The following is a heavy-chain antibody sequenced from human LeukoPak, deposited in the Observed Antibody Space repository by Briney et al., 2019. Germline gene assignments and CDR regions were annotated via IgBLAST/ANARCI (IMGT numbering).Heavy chain of an antibody. Sequence: PGGSLRLSCAASGFAFSSNWMHWVRQTPGKGLVWVSRINSGGSGTSYADSVKGRFTISRDNSKNTLYLQMNSLRAEDTAVYYCASLWFGESTNWFDPWGQGTLVTVSS. CDR3: ASLWFGESTNWFDP. CDR1: GFAFSSNW. J-gene: IGHJ5*02. CDR2: INSGGSGT. D-gene: IGHD3-10*01. V-gene: IGHV3-74*01.